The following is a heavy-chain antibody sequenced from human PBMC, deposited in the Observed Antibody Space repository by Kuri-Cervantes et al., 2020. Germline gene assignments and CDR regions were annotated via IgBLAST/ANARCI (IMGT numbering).Heavy chain of an antibody. CDR3: ARVKYDYWSARISMDV. V-gene: IGHV1-18*04. CDR1: GYTFTGYY. Sequence: ASVKVSCKASGYTFTGYYMHWVRQAPGQGLEWMGWISVYNGNTNYTQKLQGRVTMTTDTSTSTAYMELRSLRSDDTAVYYCARVKYDYWSARISMDVWGQGTMVTVSS. D-gene: IGHD3-3*01. CDR2: ISVYNGNT. J-gene: IGHJ6*02.